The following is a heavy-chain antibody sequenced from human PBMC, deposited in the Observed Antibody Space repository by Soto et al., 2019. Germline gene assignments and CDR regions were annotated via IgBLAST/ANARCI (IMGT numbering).Heavy chain of an antibody. CDR2: ISSSSSTI. J-gene: IGHJ4*01. CDR1: GFTFRSYN. D-gene: IGHD5-12*01. CDR3: ARGGTIAVTTIGDY. V-gene: IGHV3-48*02. Sequence: PGGSLRLSCAASGFTFRSYNMNWVRQAPGKGLDWVSYISSSSSTIYYADSVKGRFTISRDNAKNSLYLQTNSLRDDDTAMYYCARGGTIAVTTIGDYWGQGTLVTVSS.